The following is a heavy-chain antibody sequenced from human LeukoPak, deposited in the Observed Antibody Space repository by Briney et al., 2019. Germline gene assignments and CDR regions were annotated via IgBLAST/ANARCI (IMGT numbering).Heavy chain of an antibody. D-gene: IGHD2-2*01. CDR3: ARTQYCSSTSCYEPFDY. CDR1: GFTFSSYE. V-gene: IGHV3-48*03. Sequence: PGGSLRLSCAASGFTFSSYEMKWVRQAPGKGLEWVSHISRSGRTIYYADSVKGRFTISRDNAKNSLYLQMNSLRAEDTAVYYCARTQYCSSTSCYEPFDYWGQGTLVTVSS. CDR2: ISRSGRTI. J-gene: IGHJ4*02.